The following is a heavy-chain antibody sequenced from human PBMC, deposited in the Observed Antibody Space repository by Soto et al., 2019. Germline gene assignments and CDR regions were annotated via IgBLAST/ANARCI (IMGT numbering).Heavy chain of an antibody. D-gene: IGHD2-2*01. CDR3: ARARYCSDTTCMNWLGP. V-gene: IGHV4-4*02. CDR1: GVSIISTNW. CDR2: IYHTGST. Sequence: PSETLSLSCAVSGVSIISTNWWIWVPPPPGKGLAWIGEIYHTGSTNYNSSLKSRVTISVDKSKNEFSLKLSSVTAADTAIYYCARARYCSDTTCMNWLGPWGQGNRVTVSA. J-gene: IGHJ5*02.